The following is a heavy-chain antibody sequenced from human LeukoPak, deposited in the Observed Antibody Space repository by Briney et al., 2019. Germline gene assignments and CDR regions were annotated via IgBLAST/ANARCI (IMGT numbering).Heavy chain of an antibody. V-gene: IGHV1-2*02. Sequence: ASVKVSCKASGYTFTGYYMHWVRQAPGQGLEWMGWINPNSGGTNYAQKFQGRVTMTRDTSISTAYMELSSLRSEDTAVYYCARDLETGGFDYWGQGTLVTVSS. CDR2: INPNSGGT. CDR1: GYTFTGYY. CDR3: ARDLETGGFDY. D-gene: IGHD7-27*01. J-gene: IGHJ4*02.